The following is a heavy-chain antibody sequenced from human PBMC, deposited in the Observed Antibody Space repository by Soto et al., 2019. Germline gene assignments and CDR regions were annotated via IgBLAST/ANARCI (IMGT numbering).Heavy chain of an antibody. D-gene: IGHD6-19*01. V-gene: IGHV3-33*01. CDR1: GFTFRNFG. CDR3: VRDRVGLQWFDY. Sequence: QVQLVESGGGVVQPGRSLRLSCAASGFTFRNFGMHWVRQAPGKGLEWVAVIWYDGSNKYYADSVKGRFTFSRDNSKNTLYLQMNSLRAEDTAVYYCVRDRVGLQWFDYWGQGTLVTVSS. CDR2: IWYDGSNK. J-gene: IGHJ4*02.